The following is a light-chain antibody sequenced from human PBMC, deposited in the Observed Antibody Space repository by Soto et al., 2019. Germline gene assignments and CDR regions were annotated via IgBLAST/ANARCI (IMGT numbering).Light chain of an antibody. V-gene: IGLV2-8*01. CDR3: SSYAGTHIV. Sequence: QSALTSPPSASGSPGQAVPLSCTGTSSDVGGYNYVSWYQQHPGKAPKLMIYDVSKRPSGVPDRFSGSKSGNTASLTVSGLQAEDEADYYCSSYAGTHIVFGTGTKVTVL. J-gene: IGLJ1*01. CDR2: DVS. CDR1: SSDVGGYNY.